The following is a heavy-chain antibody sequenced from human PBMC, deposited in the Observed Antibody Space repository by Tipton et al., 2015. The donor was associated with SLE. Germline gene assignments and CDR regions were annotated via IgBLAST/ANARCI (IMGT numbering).Heavy chain of an antibody. CDR1: GGSFSGYY. Sequence: TLSLTCAVYGGSFSGYYWSWIRQPPGKGLEWIGEINHSGSTNYNPSLKSRVIISVDTSKNQFSLKLSSVTAADTAVYYCARGQGGAFDIWGQGTMVTVSS. CDR3: ARGQGGAFDI. V-gene: IGHV4-34*01. CDR2: INHSGST. D-gene: IGHD3-16*01. J-gene: IGHJ3*02.